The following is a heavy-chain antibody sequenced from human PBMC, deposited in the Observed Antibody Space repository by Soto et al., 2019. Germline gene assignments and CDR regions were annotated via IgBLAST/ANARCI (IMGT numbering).Heavy chain of an antibody. CDR2: ISYDGSNK. Sequence: QVQLVESGGGVVQPGRSLRLSCAASGFTFSSYGMHWVRQAPGKGLEWVAVISYDGSNKYYADSVKGRFTISRDNSKNTLYLQMNSLRAEDTAVYYCAKDRSGIPYYGMDVWGQGTTVTVSS. V-gene: IGHV3-30*18. CDR3: AKDRSGIPYYGMDV. J-gene: IGHJ6*02. CDR1: GFTFSSYG. D-gene: IGHD3-10*01.